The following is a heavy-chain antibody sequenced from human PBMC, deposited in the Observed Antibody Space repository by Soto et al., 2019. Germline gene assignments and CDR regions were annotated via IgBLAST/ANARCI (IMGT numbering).Heavy chain of an antibody. D-gene: IGHD1-26*01. J-gene: IGHJ6*02. CDR1: GGSISSSSYY. V-gene: IGHV4-39*01. CDR2: IYYSGGT. Sequence: SETLSLTCTVSGGSISSSSYYWGWIRQPPGKGLEWIGSIYYSGGTYYNPSLKSRVTISVDTSTNQGSLQLSSVTAADTAVYYCARHARGSDYYGMDVSGQGTTVTVSS. CDR3: ARHARGSDYYGMDV.